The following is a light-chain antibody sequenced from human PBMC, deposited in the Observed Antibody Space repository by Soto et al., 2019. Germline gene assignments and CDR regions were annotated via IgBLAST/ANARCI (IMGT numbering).Light chain of an antibody. CDR2: GAS. CDR3: QQYGSSPRVT. J-gene: IGKJ5*01. Sequence: EIVLTQSPGTLSLSQGERATLSCRASQSVTSNYLAWYQQKPDQSPRLLIFGASIRDTGIPDRFSGSGSGTDFTLTISRLEPEDFAVYYCQQYGSSPRVTFGQGTRLEIK. V-gene: IGKV3-20*01. CDR1: QSVTSNY.